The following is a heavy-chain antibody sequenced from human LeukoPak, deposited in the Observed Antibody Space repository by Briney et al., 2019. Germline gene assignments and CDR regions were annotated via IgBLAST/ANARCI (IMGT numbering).Heavy chain of an antibody. V-gene: IGHV4-38-2*02. D-gene: IGHD4-11*01. CDR3: ARDMTTANNWFDP. J-gene: IGHJ5*02. CDR1: GYSISSGYY. Sequence: PSENLSLTCTVSGYSISSGYYWGWIRQPPGKELEWIGSIFQSGNTYYNPSLKSRVTISVETSKNQFSLKVFSVTAADTALYYCARDMTTANNWFDPWGQGTLVTVSS. CDR2: IFQSGNT.